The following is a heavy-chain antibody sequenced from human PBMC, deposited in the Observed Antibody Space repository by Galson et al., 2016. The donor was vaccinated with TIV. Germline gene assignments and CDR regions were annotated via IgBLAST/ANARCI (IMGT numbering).Heavy chain of an antibody. CDR1: GYIFNNFG. CDR3: ARDTPSLLAAATMDY. J-gene: IGHJ4*02. CDR2: ISVYNGNT. V-gene: IGHV1-18*01. Sequence: SVKVSCKASGYIFNNFGVSWVRQAPGQGLEWMAWISVYNGNTNYAQTLQCRVTLTTDTSTSTAYMELRSLRYDDTAVYYSARDTPSLLAAATMDYWGQGNLVTVSS. D-gene: IGHD6-25*01.